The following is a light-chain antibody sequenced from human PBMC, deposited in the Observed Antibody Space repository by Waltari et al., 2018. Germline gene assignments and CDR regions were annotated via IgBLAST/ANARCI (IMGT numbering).Light chain of an antibody. CDR3: QQANTSPRT. CDR1: QHINTW. Sequence: DVQMTQSPSSVSACVGERVTITCRASQHINTWLAWYQQHPGKAPKLLIYASSILHVGVPSRFSGSGSGTEFTLTIASLQPEDFATYYCQQANTSPRTFGQGTKLE. V-gene: IGKV1-12*01. CDR2: ASS. J-gene: IGKJ1*01.